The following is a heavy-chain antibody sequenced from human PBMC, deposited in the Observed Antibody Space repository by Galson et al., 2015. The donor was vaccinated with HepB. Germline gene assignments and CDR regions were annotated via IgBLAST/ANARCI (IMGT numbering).Heavy chain of an antibody. CDR3: ARELPGRTNGFDV. Sequence: SLRLSCAASGFTFGNYHMHWVRQAPGKGLEWVAVIWYDTTNRYYGGSVKGRFTVSRDNSKNTLDLQMNGLRGEDTGLYYCARELPGRTNGFDVWGQGTMVIVSS. CDR1: GFTFGNYH. CDR2: IWYDTTNR. V-gene: IGHV3-33*01. J-gene: IGHJ3*01. D-gene: IGHD1-14*01.